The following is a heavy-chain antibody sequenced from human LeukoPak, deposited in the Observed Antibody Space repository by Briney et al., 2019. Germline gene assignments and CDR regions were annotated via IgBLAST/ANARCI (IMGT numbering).Heavy chain of an antibody. V-gene: IGHV4-31*03. D-gene: IGHD1-7*01. J-gene: IGHJ4*02. CDR3: ARGITGTTMDFDY. CDR1: GGSISSGGYY. Sequence: NPSQTLSLTCTVSGGSISSGGYYWSWIRQHPGKGLGWIGYIYYSGSTYYNPSLKSRVTISVDTSKNQFSLKLSSVTAADTAVYYCARGITGTTMDFDYWGQGTLVTVSS. CDR2: IYYSGST.